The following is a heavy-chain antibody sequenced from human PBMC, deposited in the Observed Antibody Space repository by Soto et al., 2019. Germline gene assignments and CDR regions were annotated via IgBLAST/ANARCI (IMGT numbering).Heavy chain of an antibody. D-gene: IGHD4-17*01. CDR3: ARGDSTVSSVFDY. CDR1: GGPFSGGGYY. V-gene: IGHV4-31*03. J-gene: IGHJ4*02. CDR2: ILHNGDT. Sequence: KPSETLSLTCTVSGGPFSGGGYYWSWVRQAPGKGLEWMGYILHNGDTSYNPSLKSRITISKDTSKRQFSLNLSSVTAADTAVYYCARGDSTVSSVFDYWGQGMLVTVSS.